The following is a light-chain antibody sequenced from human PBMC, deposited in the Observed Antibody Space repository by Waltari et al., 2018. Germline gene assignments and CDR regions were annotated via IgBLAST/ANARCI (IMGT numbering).Light chain of an antibody. J-gene: IGLJ3*02. CDR2: GNS. CDR1: SSNIGAGYD. V-gene: IGLV1-40*01. CDR3: QSYDSSLSGWV. Sequence: QSVLTQPPSVSGAPGQRVTISCTGSSSNIGAGYDVHWYQQLPGTAPKLLIYGNSNRPSGVPDRFAGSKSGTSASRAITGLQAEDEADYSCQSYDSSLSGWVFGGGTKLTVL.